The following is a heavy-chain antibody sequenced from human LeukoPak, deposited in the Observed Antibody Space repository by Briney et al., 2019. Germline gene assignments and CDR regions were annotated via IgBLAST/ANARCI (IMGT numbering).Heavy chain of an antibody. CDR3: ARDRGRGIAAAGLDY. Sequence: PGGSLRLSCAASGFTFSSYGMHWVRQAPGKGLEWVAVIWYDGSNKYYADSVKGRFTISRDNSKSTLYLQMNSLRAEDTAVYYCARDRGRGIAAAGLDYWGQGTLVTVSS. D-gene: IGHD6-13*01. CDR1: GFTFSSYG. V-gene: IGHV3-33*01. J-gene: IGHJ4*02. CDR2: IWYDGSNK.